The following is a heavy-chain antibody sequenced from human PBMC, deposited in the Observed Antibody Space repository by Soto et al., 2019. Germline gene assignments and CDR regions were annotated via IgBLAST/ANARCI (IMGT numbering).Heavy chain of an antibody. V-gene: IGHV3-48*02. CDR1: GFTFSTSN. D-gene: IGHD1-1*01. Sequence: GGSLRLSCVASGFTFSTSNMNWVRQAPGKGLEWISYITSSSTTIYYADSVKGRFTISRDNAQNSLFLQMNSLRDEDTAVYYCARLTTASPAYWGQGTLVTVSS. CDR2: ITSSSTTI. CDR3: ARLTTASPAY. J-gene: IGHJ4*02.